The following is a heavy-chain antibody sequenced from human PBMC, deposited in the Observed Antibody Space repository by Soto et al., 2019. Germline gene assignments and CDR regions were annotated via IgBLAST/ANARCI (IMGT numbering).Heavy chain of an antibody. D-gene: IGHD6-19*01. CDR2: ISAYNGNT. Sequence: QVQLVQSGAEVKKPGASVKVSCKASGYTFTSYGISWVRQAPGQGLEWMGWISAYNGNTNYAQKLQGRVTMSTDTSTSTAYMELRSLRSDDTAVYYCARDSFKYSSGWLDFDYWGQGTLVTVSS. CDR3: ARDSFKYSSGWLDFDY. CDR1: GYTFTSYG. J-gene: IGHJ4*02. V-gene: IGHV1-18*01.